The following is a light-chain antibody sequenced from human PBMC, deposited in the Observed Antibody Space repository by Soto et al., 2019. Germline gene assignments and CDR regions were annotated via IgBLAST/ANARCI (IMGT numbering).Light chain of an antibody. V-gene: IGKV3-20*01. CDR2: GAS. Sequence: EIVLTQSPGTLSLSPGERATLSCWASQSVSSSYLAWYQQKPGQAPRLLIYGASSRATGIPDRFSGSGSGTDFTLTFSRLEPEDFAVYYCQQYGSSLVTFGPGTKVDIK. CDR1: QSVSSSY. CDR3: QQYGSSLVT. J-gene: IGKJ3*01.